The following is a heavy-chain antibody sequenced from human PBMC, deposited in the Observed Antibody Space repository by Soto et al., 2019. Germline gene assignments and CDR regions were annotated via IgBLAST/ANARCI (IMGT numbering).Heavy chain of an antibody. CDR3: AREYYDSSPHFDY. CDR1: GFTFSSYA. D-gene: IGHD3-22*01. J-gene: IGHJ4*02. V-gene: IGHV3-30-3*01. CDR2: ISYDGSNK. Sequence: QVQLVESGGGVVQPGRSLRLSCAASGFTFSSYAMHWCRQAPGKGLEWVAVISYDGSNKYYADSVKGRFTISRDNSKNTLYLQMNSLRAEDTAVYYCAREYYDSSPHFDYWGQGTLVTVSS.